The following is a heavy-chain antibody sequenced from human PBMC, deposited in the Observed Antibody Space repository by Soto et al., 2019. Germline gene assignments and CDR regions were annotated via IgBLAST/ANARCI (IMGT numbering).Heavy chain of an antibody. V-gene: IGHV1-46*01. CDR1: GYTFTSYY. J-gene: IGHJ5*02. CDR2: INPSGGST. CDR3: ARAPPDSSWWVAPLLFWFDP. Sequence: VASVKVSCKASGYTFTSYYMHWVRQAPGQGLEWMGIINPSGGSTSYAQKFQGRVTMTRDTSTSTVYMELSSLRSEDTAVYYCARAPPDSSWWVAPLLFWFDPWGQGTLVTVSS. D-gene: IGHD6-13*01.